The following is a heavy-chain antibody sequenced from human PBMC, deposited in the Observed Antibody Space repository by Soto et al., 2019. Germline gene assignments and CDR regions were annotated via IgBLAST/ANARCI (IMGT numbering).Heavy chain of an antibody. V-gene: IGHV1-2*04. D-gene: IGHD2-2*01. J-gene: IGHJ4*02. CDR1: GYTFTGYY. CDR3: ARGYCSSTSCYEVDY. Sequence: ASVKVSCKASGYTFTGYYMHWVRQAPGQGLEWMGWINPNSGGTNYAQKFQGWVTMTRDTSISTAYMELSRLRSDDTAVYYCARGYCSSTSCYEVDYWGQGTLVTVSS. CDR2: INPNSGGT.